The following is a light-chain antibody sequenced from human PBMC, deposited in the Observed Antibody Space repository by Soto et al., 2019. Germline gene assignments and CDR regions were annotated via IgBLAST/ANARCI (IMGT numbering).Light chain of an antibody. CDR1: QDITNY. Sequence: IQMTQSPSSLSASVGDRVTITCQASQDITNYLIWYQQKPGTAPKLLIYDASSLGTGVSSRFSGSGSGTHFTRTISSLQPEDIAPYYCQQFDSVPCTFGQGTKLEMK. V-gene: IGKV1-33*01. CDR2: DAS. J-gene: IGKJ2*02. CDR3: QQFDSVPCT.